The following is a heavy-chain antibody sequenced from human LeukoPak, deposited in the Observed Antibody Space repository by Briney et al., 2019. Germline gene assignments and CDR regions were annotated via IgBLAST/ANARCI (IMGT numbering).Heavy chain of an antibody. J-gene: IGHJ6*03. V-gene: IGHV3-30*02. CDR2: IRYDGSNK. CDR3: AKEVEGYQLLSRKYYYYYMDV. CDR1: GFTFSSYE. D-gene: IGHD2/OR15-2a*01. Sequence: GGSLRLSCAASGFTFSSYEMNWVRQAPGKGLEWVAFIRYDGSNKYYADSVKGRFTISRDKSKNTLYLQMNSLRAEDTAVYYCAKEVEGYQLLSRKYYYYYMDVWGKGTTVTISS.